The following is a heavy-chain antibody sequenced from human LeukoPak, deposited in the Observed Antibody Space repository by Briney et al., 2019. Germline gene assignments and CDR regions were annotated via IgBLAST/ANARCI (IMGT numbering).Heavy chain of an antibody. CDR2: LSGSGGST. V-gene: IGHV3-23*01. D-gene: IGHD3-22*01. CDR3: AKTSGVIVVVITVYYFDY. CDR1: GFTFSSYA. J-gene: IGHJ4*02. Sequence: GGSLRLSCAASGFTFSSYAMSWVRQAPGKGLEWVSALSGSGGSTYYADSVKGRFTISRDNSKNTLYLQMNSLRAEDTAVYYCAKTSGVIVVVITVYYFDYWGQGTLVTVSS.